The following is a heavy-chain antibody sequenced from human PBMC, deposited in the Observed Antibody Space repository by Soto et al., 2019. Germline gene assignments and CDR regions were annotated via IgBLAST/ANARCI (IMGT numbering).Heavy chain of an antibody. D-gene: IGHD3-10*01. CDR1: GFTLSTYS. CDR3: ARGFDLHYGMDV. V-gene: IGHV3-48*02. CDR2: ISGSSTTI. Sequence: EVQLVESGGGLIQRGGSLRLSCAASGFTLSTYSLNWVRQAPRKGLEWLSYISGSSTTIYYTDSVKGRFTISRDNAKNSLYLQMNSLRDEDTAVYFCARGFDLHYGMDVWGQGTTVTVSS. J-gene: IGHJ6*02.